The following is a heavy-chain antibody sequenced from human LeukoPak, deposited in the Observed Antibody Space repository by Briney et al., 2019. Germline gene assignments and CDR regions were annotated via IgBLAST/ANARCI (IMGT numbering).Heavy chain of an antibody. Sequence: GGSLRLSCAASGFTFDDYTMHWVRQAPGKGLGWVSLISWDGGSTYYADSVKGRFTISRDNSKNSLYLQMNSLRTEDTALYYCASGRPYSSGWGDYFDYWGQGTLVTVSS. CDR1: GFTFDDYT. J-gene: IGHJ4*02. CDR3: ASGRPYSSGWGDYFDY. D-gene: IGHD6-19*01. CDR2: ISWDGGST. V-gene: IGHV3-43*01.